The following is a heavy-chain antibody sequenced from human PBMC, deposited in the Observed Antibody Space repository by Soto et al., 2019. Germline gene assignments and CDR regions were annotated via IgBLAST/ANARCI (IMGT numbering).Heavy chain of an antibody. D-gene: IGHD3-16*01. CDR1: GYTFTTYD. J-gene: IGHJ4*02. Sequence: QVQLVQSGAEVKKPGASVKVSCKASGYTFTTYDIHWVRKATGQGLEWMGWMNPNCGNTGFAQKFRGRLTMTRDTSTGTAYMELGSLTSEDTAMYYCARIHPGDFWGQGTLVTVSS. CDR3: ARIHPGDF. V-gene: IGHV1-8*01. CDR2: MNPNCGNT.